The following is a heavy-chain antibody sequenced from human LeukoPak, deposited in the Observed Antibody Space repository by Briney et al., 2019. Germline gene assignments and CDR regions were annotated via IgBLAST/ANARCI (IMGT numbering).Heavy chain of an antibody. CDR3: AILSMVRGVITAGENWFDP. CDR2: ISSSSSYI. J-gene: IGHJ5*02. V-gene: IGHV3-21*01. Sequence: GGSLRLSCAASGFTFSSYSMNWVRQAPGKGLEWVSSISSSSSYIYYADSVKGRFTISRDNAKNSLYLQMNSLRAEDTAVYYCAILSMVRGVITAGENWFDPWGQGTLVTVSS. D-gene: IGHD3-10*01. CDR1: GFTFSSYS.